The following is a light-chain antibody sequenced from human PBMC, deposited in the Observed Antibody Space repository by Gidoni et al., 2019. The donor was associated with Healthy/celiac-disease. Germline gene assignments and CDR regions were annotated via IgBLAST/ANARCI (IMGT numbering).Light chain of an antibody. Sequence: DIVMTQSPDSLAASLGERATINCKSSQSVLYSSNNKNYLAWYQQKPGQPPKLLIYWASTRESGVPDRCSGSGSGTDFTLTISSLQAEDVAVYYCQQYYSTPWTFGQGTKVEIK. CDR1: QSVLYSSNNKNY. CDR3: QQYYSTPWT. J-gene: IGKJ1*01. CDR2: WAS. V-gene: IGKV4-1*01.